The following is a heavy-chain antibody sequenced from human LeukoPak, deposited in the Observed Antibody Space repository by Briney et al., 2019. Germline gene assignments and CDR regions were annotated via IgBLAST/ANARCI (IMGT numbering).Heavy chain of an antibody. CDR2: IYYSGGT. V-gene: IGHV4-31*03. Sequence: SETLSLTCTVSGGSISSGGYYWSWIRQHPGKGLEWIGYIYYSGGTYYNPSLESRVTISVDTSKNQFSLKLSSVTAADTAVYYCASSTYYYDSSGYSAAFDIWGQGTMVTVSS. CDR3: ASSTYYYDSSGYSAAFDI. D-gene: IGHD3-22*01. J-gene: IGHJ3*02. CDR1: GGSISSGGYY.